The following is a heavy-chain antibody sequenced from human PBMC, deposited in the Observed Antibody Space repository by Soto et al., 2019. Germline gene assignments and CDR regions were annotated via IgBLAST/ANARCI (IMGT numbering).Heavy chain of an antibody. D-gene: IGHD3-10*01. J-gene: IGHJ6*03. CDR1: GYTFTGYY. Sequence: QVQLVQSGAEVKKPGASVKVSCKASGYTFTGYYMHWVRQAPGQGLEWMGWINPNSGGTNYAQKFQVGVTRTREPSISPAYMGVSRLRSDDTGVYYCARDGNGSGSYPVVFYYIDVWGKGTTVTVSS. CDR3: ARDGNGSGSYPVVFYYIDV. V-gene: IGHV1-2*02. CDR2: INPNSGGT.